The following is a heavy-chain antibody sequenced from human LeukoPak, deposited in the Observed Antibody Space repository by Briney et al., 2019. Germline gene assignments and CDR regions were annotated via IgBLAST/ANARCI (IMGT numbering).Heavy chain of an antibody. CDR2: ISPDGRDK. Sequence: GGSLRLSCAASGFTFTTFWMTWVRQAPGKGLEWVANISPDGRDKYYVDSVKGRFSISRDNAKDSLFLQMNSLRAEDTAMYFCTRVGVGGYWGQGTLVTVSS. D-gene: IGHD3-16*01. CDR1: GFTFTTFW. V-gene: IGHV3-7*01. CDR3: TRVGVGGY. J-gene: IGHJ4*02.